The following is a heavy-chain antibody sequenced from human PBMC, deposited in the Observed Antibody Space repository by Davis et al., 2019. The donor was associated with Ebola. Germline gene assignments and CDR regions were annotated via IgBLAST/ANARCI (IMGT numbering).Heavy chain of an antibody. CDR2: ISSSGSTI. Sequence: GGSLRLSCAASGFTFSSYEMNWVRQAPGKGLEWVSYISSSGSTIYYADSVKGRFTISRDNSKNTLYLQMNSLRAEDTAVYYCARASDYGDPYYYYGMDVWGQGTTVTVSS. D-gene: IGHD4-17*01. CDR3: ARASDYGDPYYYYGMDV. J-gene: IGHJ6*02. V-gene: IGHV3-48*03. CDR1: GFTFSSYE.